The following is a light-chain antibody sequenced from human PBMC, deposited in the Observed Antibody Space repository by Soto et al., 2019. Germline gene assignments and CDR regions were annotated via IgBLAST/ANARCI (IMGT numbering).Light chain of an antibody. V-gene: IGLV2-14*01. Sequence: QSVLTQPASVSGSPGQSITISCTGTSSDVGDYNYVSWYQQHPGKAPKLMIYEVSNRPSGVSNRFSGSKSGNTASLTISGLQAEDEADYYCSSYTRSSTRYVFGTGTKVTVL. J-gene: IGLJ1*01. CDR2: EVS. CDR3: SSYTRSSTRYV. CDR1: SSDVGDYNY.